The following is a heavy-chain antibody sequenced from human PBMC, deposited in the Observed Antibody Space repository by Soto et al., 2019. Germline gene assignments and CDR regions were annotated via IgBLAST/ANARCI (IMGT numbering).Heavy chain of an antibody. CDR2: IYYSGST. CDR3: ARASALYGDYGY. CDR1: GGSISSYY. V-gene: IGHV4-59*01. D-gene: IGHD4-17*01. J-gene: IGHJ4*02. Sequence: SETLSLTCAVSGGSISSYYWSWIRQPPGKGLEWIGYIYYSGSTNYNPSLKSRVTISVDTSKNQFSLKLSSVTAADTAVYYCARASALYGDYGYWGQGTLVTVSS.